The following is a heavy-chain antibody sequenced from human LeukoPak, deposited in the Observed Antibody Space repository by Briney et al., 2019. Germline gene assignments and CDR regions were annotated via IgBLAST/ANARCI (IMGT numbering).Heavy chain of an antibody. J-gene: IGHJ4*02. CDR3: AREGFDC. Sequence: ASVKVSCKASGYTFTNYDINWVRQATGQGLEWMGYMNPNSGNTGYAQKFQGRVTITKDTSISTAYMELYSLRSEDTAVYYCAREGFDCWGQGTLVTVSS. CDR1: GYTFTNYD. V-gene: IGHV1-8*03. CDR2: MNPNSGNT.